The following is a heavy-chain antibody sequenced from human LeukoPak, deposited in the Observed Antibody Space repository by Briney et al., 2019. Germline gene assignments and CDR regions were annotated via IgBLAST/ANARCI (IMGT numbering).Heavy chain of an antibody. CDR1: GYTLTSYY. V-gene: IGHV1-46*01. J-gene: IGHJ4*02. D-gene: IGHD3-10*02. CDR2: ISPSGGST. CDR3: ARGLRVRASFDY. Sequence: ASVKVSCKASGYTLTSYYMHWVRQAPGQGLEWMAIISPSGGSTFYAQKFQGRVTMTRDMSTSTVYMELSSLRSEDTAVYYCARGLRVRASFDYWGQGTLVTVSS.